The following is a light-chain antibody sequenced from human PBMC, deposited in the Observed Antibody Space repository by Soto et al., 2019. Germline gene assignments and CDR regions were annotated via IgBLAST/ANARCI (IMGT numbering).Light chain of an antibody. CDR2: AAS. CDR3: QQSYSAPRT. J-gene: IGKJ1*01. Sequence: DIQMTQSPSSLSASIGDRVTITCQASQNITNNLSWYQQKPGKAPNLLIYAASSLQSGVPSRFSGSGSGTDFTLTINSLQPEDFATYYCQQSYSAPRTFGQGTKVDIK. V-gene: IGKV1-39*01. CDR1: QNITNN.